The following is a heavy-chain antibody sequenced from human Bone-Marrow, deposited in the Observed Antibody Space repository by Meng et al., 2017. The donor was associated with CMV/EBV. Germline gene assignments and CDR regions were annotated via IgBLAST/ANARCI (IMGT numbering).Heavy chain of an antibody. CDR1: GYTFTSYG. D-gene: IGHD1/OR15-1a*01. CDR2: INPNSGGT. J-gene: IGHJ3*02. CDR3: ARAKRELDQRIMFAFDI. Sequence: ASVKVSCKASGYTFTSYGISWVRQAPGQGLEWMGWINPNSGGTNYAQKFQGRVTMTRDTSISTAYMELSRLRSDDTAVYYCARAKRELDQRIMFAFDIWGQGTMVTVSS. V-gene: IGHV1-2*02.